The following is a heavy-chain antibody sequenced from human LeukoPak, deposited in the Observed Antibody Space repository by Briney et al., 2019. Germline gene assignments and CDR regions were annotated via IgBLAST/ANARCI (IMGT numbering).Heavy chain of an antibody. CDR1: GFTFSSYS. CDR2: INNGRSYI. V-gene: IGHV3-21*01. D-gene: IGHD6-19*01. CDR3: ARERSRGISVAGGGHWYFDL. Sequence: PGGSLRLSCAASGFTFSSYSMNWVRQAPGKGLEWVASINNGRSYIYYADSVKGRFTISRDNAKNSLYLQMNSLRAEDSAVYYCARERSRGISVAGGGHWYFDLWGRGTLVTVSS. J-gene: IGHJ2*01.